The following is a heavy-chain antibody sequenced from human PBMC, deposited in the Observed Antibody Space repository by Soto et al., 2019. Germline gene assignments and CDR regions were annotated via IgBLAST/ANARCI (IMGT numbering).Heavy chain of an antibody. V-gene: IGHV1-18*01. CDR1: GYIFTSYG. CDR2: ISAHNGKT. CDR3: ARGRYGDY. D-gene: IGHD4-17*01. J-gene: IGHJ4*02. Sequence: QAHLVQSGPEVKKPGASVKVSCKGSGYIFTSYGIAWVRQAPGQGLEWMGWISAHNGKTEYAQKFQGRDTVTRDTSTSTAYLELRSLRSDDTALYSCARGRYGDYWGQGALVTVSS.